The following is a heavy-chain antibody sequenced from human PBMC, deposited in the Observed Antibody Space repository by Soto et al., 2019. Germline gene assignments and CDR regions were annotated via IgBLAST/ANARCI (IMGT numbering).Heavy chain of an antibody. CDR2: ISYDGSNK. V-gene: IGHV3-30*03. Sequence: GGSLRLSCAASGFTFSSYGMHWVRQAPGKGLEWVAVISYDGSNKYYADSVKGRFTISRDNAKNSLYLQMNSLRAEDTAVYYCASEALGYCSSTSCYFWGQGTLVTVSS. CDR1: GFTFSSYG. J-gene: IGHJ4*02. CDR3: ASEALGYCSSTSCYF. D-gene: IGHD2-2*01.